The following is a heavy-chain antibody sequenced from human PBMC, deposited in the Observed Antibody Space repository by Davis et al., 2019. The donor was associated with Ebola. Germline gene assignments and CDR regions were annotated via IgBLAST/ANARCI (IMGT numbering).Heavy chain of an antibody. CDR2: LYSGGTT. D-gene: IGHD5-18*01. V-gene: IGHV3-53*01. Sequence: PGGSLRLSCAASGLSVSTNYMSWVRQAPGKGLEWVSVLYSGGTTYYADSVKGRFTISRDSSKNTLHLQMNSLRAEDTAVYYCARDLDSYGNDYWGQGTLVTVSS. CDR1: GLSVSTNY. J-gene: IGHJ4*02. CDR3: ARDLDSYGNDY.